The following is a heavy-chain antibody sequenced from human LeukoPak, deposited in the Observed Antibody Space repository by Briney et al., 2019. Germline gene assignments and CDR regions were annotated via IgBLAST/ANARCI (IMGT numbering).Heavy chain of an antibody. D-gene: IGHD4-11*01. CDR3: GGSNYVYYYYYYMDV. J-gene: IGHJ6*03. V-gene: IGHV1-69*01. CDR2: IIPIFGTA. Sequence: SVKVSCKASGGTFSSYAISWVRQAPGQGLEWMGGIIPIFGTANYAQKFQGRVTITADESTSTAYMELSSLRSEDTAVYYCGGSNYVYYYYYYMDVWGKGTTVTVSS. CDR1: GGTFSSYA.